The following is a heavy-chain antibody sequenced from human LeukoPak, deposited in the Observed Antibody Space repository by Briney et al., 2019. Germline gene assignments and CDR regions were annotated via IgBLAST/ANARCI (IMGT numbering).Heavy chain of an antibody. CDR1: GFTFSIYN. V-gene: IGHV3-21*01. CDR2: ISSSSSCI. D-gene: IGHD1-26*01. CDR3: ARRSIVGGSQGEDY. Sequence: PGGSLRLSCAASGFTFSIYNMIWVRQAPGKGLEWVSSISSSSSCIYYADSVKGRFTVSRDNAQNSLYLEMNSLRAGDTAVYFCARRSIVGGSQGEDYWGQGTLVTVSS. J-gene: IGHJ4*02.